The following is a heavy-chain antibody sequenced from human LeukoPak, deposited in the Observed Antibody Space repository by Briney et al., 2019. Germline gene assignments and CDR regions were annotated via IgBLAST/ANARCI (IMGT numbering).Heavy chain of an antibody. J-gene: IGHJ3*02. D-gene: IGHD3-22*01. CDR2: INHSGST. CDR1: GGSFSGYY. CDR3: ARGSRRITMIVVVITTRGNAFDI. Sequence: SETLSLTCAVYGGSFSGYYWSWIRQPPGKGLGWIGEINHSGSTNYNPSLKSRVTISVDTSKNQFSPKLSSVTAADTAVYYCARGSRRITMIVVVITTRGNAFDIWGQGTMVTVSS. V-gene: IGHV4-34*01.